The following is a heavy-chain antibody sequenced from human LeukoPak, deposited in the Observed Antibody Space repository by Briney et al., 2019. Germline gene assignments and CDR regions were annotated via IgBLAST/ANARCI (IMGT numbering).Heavy chain of an antibody. Sequence: GASVKVSCKASGYTFTSYGISWVRQAPGQGLEWMGWISAYNGNTNYAQKLQGRVTMTTDTSTGTAYMELRSLRSDDTAVYYCARDMVPLLRFGEVFGYYGMDVWGQGTTVTVSS. J-gene: IGHJ6*02. D-gene: IGHD3-10*01. V-gene: IGHV1-18*01. CDR2: ISAYNGNT. CDR1: GYTFTSYG. CDR3: ARDMVPLLRFGEVFGYYGMDV.